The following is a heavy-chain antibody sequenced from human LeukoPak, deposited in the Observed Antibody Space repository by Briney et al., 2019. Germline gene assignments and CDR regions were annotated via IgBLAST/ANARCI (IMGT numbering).Heavy chain of an antibody. CDR1: GYSISSGYY. V-gene: IGHV4-38-2*01. D-gene: IGHD2-15*01. Sequence: SETLSLTCAVSGYSISSGYYWGWIRQSPGKGLEWIGSIHHSGTTYYNPSLKSRVTISVDTSKNQFSLKLTSVTAADTAVYYCARSIYCSVGNCALWYFDLWGRGTLVTVSS. CDR2: IHHSGTT. CDR3: ARSIYCSVGNCALWYFDL. J-gene: IGHJ2*01.